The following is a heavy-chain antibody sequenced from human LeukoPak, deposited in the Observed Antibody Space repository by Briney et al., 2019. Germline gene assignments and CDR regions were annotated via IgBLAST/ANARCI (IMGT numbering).Heavy chain of an antibody. D-gene: IGHD3-10*01. V-gene: IGHV3-30*04. CDR3: ARDPGGGQMDY. CDR1: GFTFTTYA. Sequence: PGGSLRLSCAASGFTFTTYAIHWVRQAPGKGLEWVAVVAFHGGSIYYADSVRGRFTISRDNSKSMAFLQMDSLSADDSAIYYCARDPGGGQMDYWGQGTLVPVSS. J-gene: IGHJ4*02. CDR2: VAFHGGSI.